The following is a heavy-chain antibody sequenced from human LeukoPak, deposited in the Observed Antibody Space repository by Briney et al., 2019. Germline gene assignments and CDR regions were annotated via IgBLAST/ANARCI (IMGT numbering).Heavy chain of an antibody. CDR2: IKQDGSEK. CDR1: GFTFSSYS. Sequence: GGSLRLSCAASGFTFSSYSMNWVRQAPGKGLEWVANIKQDGSEKYYVDSVKGRFTISRDNAKNSLYLQMNSLRAEDTAVYYCARDRTMAGTGGEYWGQGTLVTVSS. D-gene: IGHD6-19*01. J-gene: IGHJ4*02. V-gene: IGHV3-7*01. CDR3: ARDRTMAGTGGEY.